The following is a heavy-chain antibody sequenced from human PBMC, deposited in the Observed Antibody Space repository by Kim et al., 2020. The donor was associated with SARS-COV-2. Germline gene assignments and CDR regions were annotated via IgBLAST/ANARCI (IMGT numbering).Heavy chain of an antibody. CDR2: VRDRASSYTT. D-gene: IGHD6-19*01. CDR1: GFTFGDHY. Sequence: GGSLRLSCAASGFTFGDHYMDWVRQAPGKGLEWVGRVRDRASSYTTGYAASVKGRFTTSRDDSSLYLQMNSLKTEDTAVYYCTRPQSSAWGAGFDIWGQGPMVTVSS. CDR3: TRPQSSAWGAGFDI. J-gene: IGHJ3*02. V-gene: IGHV3-72*01.